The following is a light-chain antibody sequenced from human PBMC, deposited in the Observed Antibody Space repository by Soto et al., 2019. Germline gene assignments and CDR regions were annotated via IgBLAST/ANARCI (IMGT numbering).Light chain of an antibody. Sequence: EIVMTQSPATLSVSPGERATLSCRASPSVSGNLAWYQQKHGQAPRLLIYGASTRATGIPARFSGSGSGTEFTLTISSLQSEDFAVSYCQQYNNWPRTFGQGTKVEIK. CDR2: GAS. CDR3: QQYNNWPRT. CDR1: PSVSGN. J-gene: IGKJ1*01. V-gene: IGKV3-15*01.